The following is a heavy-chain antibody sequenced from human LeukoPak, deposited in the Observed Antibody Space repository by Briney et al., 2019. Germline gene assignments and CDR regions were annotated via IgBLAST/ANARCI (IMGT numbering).Heavy chain of an antibody. CDR1: GFTFSSYE. V-gene: IGHV3-48*03. CDR2: ISSSGSTI. Sequence: QPGGTLRLSCAASGFTFSSYEMNWVRQAPGKGLEWVSYISSSGSTIYYADSVKGRFTISRDNAKNSLYLQMNSLRAEDTAVYYCARDLRGYDSYYFDYWGQGTLVTVSS. J-gene: IGHJ4*02. D-gene: IGHD5-18*01. CDR3: ARDLRGYDSYYFDY.